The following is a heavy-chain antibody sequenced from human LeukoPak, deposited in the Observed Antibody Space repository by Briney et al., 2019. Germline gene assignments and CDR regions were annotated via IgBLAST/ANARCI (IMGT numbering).Heavy chain of an antibody. CDR2: ISYHARDQ. V-gene: IGHV3-30*04. Sequence: GRSLRLSCTASGFTFSDHAMHWVRQAPGKGLEWVTVISYHARDQFYADPVKGRFTVSRDNSRNTLYLQMNSLRAEDSAVYYCAAQPCINGICYLDSWGQGTLVTVSS. J-gene: IGHJ4*02. D-gene: IGHD2-8*01. CDR1: GFTFSDHA. CDR3: AAQPCINGICYLDS.